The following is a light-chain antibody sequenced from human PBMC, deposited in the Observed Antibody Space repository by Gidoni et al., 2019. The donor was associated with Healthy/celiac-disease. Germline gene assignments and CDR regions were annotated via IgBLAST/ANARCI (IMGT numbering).Light chain of an antibody. CDR2: KAS. CDR1: QSISSW. Sequence: DIQMTQSPPTLSASVGDRVTITCRASQSISSWLAWDQQKPGKPPKLLIYKASSLESGVPSRFSGSGSGTEFTLTISSLQPDDFATYYCQQYNSWWTFGQGTKVEIK. CDR3: QQYNSWWT. V-gene: IGKV1-5*03. J-gene: IGKJ1*01.